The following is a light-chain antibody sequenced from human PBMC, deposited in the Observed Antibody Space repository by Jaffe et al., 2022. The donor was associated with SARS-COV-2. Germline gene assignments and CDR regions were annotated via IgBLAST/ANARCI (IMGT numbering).Light chain of an antibody. CDR1: QSITTY. CDR3: QQSYSTPYT. CDR2: TAS. J-gene: IGKJ2*01. Sequence: DIQMTQSPSSLSASVGDRVTITCRASQSITTYLNWYQQKPGKAPKVVIYTASNLESGVPSRFSGRGSGTDFTLTISSLQPEDFATYYCQQSYSTPYTFGQGTKLEIK. V-gene: IGKV1-39*01.